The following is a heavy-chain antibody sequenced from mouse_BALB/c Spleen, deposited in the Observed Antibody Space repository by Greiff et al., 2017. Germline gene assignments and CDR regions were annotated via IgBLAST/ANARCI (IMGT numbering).Heavy chain of an antibody. J-gene: IGHJ3*01. D-gene: IGHD4-1*01. V-gene: IGHV5-6*01. CDR2: ISSGGSYT. Sequence: EVQLVESGGDLVKPGGSLKLSCAASGFTFSSYGMSWVRQTPDKRLEWVATISSGGSYTYYPDSVKGRFTISRDNAKNTLYLQMSSLKSEDTAMYYCAETGTGTYWGQGTLVTVSA. CDR1: GFTFSSYG. CDR3: AETGTGTY.